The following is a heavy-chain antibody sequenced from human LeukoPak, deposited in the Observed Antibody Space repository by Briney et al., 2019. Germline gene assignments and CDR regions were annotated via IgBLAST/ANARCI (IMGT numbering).Heavy chain of an antibody. CDR2: ISSSVITI. D-gene: IGHD3-3*01. CDR3: ARDQGVTIFGVVISSDYYDMDV. Sequence: VGSLRLSCAASRFTSTDDYMSSSPQAPGHGLGGVSYISSSVITIYYAASVKGRFTMSCDNAKNSLDLQMNSLRDEDTAVYYCARDQGVTIFGVVISSDYYDMDVWGKGTTVTVSS. V-gene: IGHV3-11*04. J-gene: IGHJ6*03. CDR1: RFTSTDDY.